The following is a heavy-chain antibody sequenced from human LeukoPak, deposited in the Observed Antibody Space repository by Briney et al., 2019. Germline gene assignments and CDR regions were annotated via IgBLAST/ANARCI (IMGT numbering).Heavy chain of an antibody. CDR2: INSDGSST. D-gene: IGHD3-22*01. CDR1: GFTFSSYW. V-gene: IGHV3-74*01. J-gene: IGHJ6*03. CDR3: ARAFYYYDSSGYPGGYYMDL. Sequence: PGGSLRLSCAASGFTFSSYWMHWVRQAPGKGLVWISRINSDGSSTSYADSVKGRFTISRDNAKNTLYLQMNSLRAEDTAVYYCARAFYYYDSSGYPGGYYMDLWGEGATGTGSS.